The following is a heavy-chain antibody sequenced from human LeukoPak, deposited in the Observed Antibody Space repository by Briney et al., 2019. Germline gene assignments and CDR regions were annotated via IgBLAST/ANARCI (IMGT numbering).Heavy chain of an antibody. CDR3: ARDLVARSYERVFDY. CDR2: ISAYNGNT. Sequence: GASVKVSCKASGYTFTSYGISWVRQAPGQGLEWMGWISAYNGNTNYAQKLQGRVTMTTDTSTSTAYMELRSLRSDDTAVYYCARDLVARSYERVFDYWGQGTLVTVSS. CDR1: GYTFTSYG. J-gene: IGHJ4*02. V-gene: IGHV1-18*01. D-gene: IGHD1-26*01.